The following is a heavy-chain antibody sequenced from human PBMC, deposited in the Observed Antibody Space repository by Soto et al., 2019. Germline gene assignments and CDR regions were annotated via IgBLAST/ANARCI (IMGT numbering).Heavy chain of an antibody. Sequence: PSETLSLTCTVSGGSISSGDYYWSWIRQPPGKGLEWIGYIYYSGSTYYNPSLKSRVTISVDTSKNQFSLKLSSVTAADTAVYYCARSGDSSSWYDFDYWGQGTLVTVSS. D-gene: IGHD6-13*01. J-gene: IGHJ4*02. CDR1: GGSISSGDYY. V-gene: IGHV4-30-4*01. CDR2: IYYSGST. CDR3: ARSGDSSSWYDFDY.